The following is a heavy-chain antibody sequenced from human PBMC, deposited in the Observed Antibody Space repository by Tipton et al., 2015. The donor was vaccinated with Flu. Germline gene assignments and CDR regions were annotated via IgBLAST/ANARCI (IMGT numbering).Heavy chain of an antibody. Sequence: LRLSCAVYGGSFSGYYWSWIRQPPGKGLEWIGEINHSGSTNYNPSLKSRVTISVDTSKNQFSLKLSSVTAADTAVYYCARGLIAAAGRGGNYYYYGMDVWGQGTTVTVSS. V-gene: IGHV4-34*01. CDR1: GGSFSGYY. CDR2: INHSGST. J-gene: IGHJ6*02. CDR3: ARGLIAAAGRGGNYYYYGMDV. D-gene: IGHD6-13*01.